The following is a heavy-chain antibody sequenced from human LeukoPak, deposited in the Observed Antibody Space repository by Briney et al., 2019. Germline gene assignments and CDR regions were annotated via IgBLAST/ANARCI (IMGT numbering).Heavy chain of an antibody. J-gene: IGHJ3*02. CDR1: GGILRNYA. CDR3: ARGELLWFGELYRIDAFDI. CDR2: IIPMFGTA. V-gene: IGHV1-69*06. D-gene: IGHD3-10*01. Sequence: GASVKVSCKASGGILRNYAINWVRQAPGQRLEWMGGIIPMFGTANYAQKFQGRVTITADKSTGTVYMELRSLTSEDTAVYYCARGELLWFGELYRIDAFDIWGQGTMVIVSS.